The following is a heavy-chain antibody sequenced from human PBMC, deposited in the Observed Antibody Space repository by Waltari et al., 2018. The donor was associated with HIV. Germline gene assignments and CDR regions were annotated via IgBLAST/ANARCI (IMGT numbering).Heavy chain of an antibody. J-gene: IGHJ6*02. CDR3: ARVGDSSGWPYYYYGMDV. D-gene: IGHD6-19*01. CDR2: VSGYNDNA. CDR1: GYPFSNFG. V-gene: IGHV1-18*01. Sequence: QVQLVQSGAEVKKPGASLKVSCKASGYPFSNFGISWVRQALGQGLEWMGWVSGYNDNANYAQRLQGRGTVTTDTSTSTAYMELRSLRSDDTAMYYCARVGDSSGWPYYYYGMDVWGQGTTVTVSS.